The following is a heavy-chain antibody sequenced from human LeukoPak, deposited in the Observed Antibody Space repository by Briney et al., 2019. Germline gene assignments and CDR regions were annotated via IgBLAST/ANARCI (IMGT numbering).Heavy chain of an antibody. CDR3: AKTTTRSYYYDKTGSNRFDP. V-gene: IGHV3-7*03. CDR2: IKQDGSEK. D-gene: IGHD3-22*01. Sequence: GGSLRLSCAASGFTFSSYWMSWVRQAPGKGLEWVANIKQDGSEKYYVDSVKGRFTISRDNSKNTLFLQMNSLRVEDTAIYYCAKTTTRSYYYDKTGSNRFDPWGQGTLVTVSS. CDR1: GFTFSSYW. J-gene: IGHJ5*02.